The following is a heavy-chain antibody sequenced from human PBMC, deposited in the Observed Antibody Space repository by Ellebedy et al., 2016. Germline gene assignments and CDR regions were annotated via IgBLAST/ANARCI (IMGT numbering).Heavy chain of an antibody. CDR2: IKEDGSFK. CDR3: ATDLHPFTRGWGY. J-gene: IGHJ4*02. D-gene: IGHD3-10*01. V-gene: IGHV3-7*01. CDR1: GFTFSSYW. Sequence: GESLKISCAASGFTFSSYWMYWVRQAPGKGLEWVASIKEDGSFKQYVDSVRGRFTISRDNAKNSLYLQMNGLRVEDTAIYYCATDLHPFTRGWGYWGQGTLVTVSS.